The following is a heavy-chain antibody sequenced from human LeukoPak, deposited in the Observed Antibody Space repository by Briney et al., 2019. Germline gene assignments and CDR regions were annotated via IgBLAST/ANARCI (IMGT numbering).Heavy chain of an antibody. V-gene: IGHV3-53*01. Sequence: GGSLRLSCAASGFTVSSNYMSWVRQAPGKGLEWVSVIYSGGSTYYADSVKGRFTISRDNSKNTLYLQMNSLRAEDTAVYYCARGIITGRTSYYFDYWGQGTLVTVSS. J-gene: IGHJ4*02. CDR1: GFTVSSNY. D-gene: IGHD1-14*01. CDR2: IYSGGST. CDR3: ARGIITGRTSYYFDY.